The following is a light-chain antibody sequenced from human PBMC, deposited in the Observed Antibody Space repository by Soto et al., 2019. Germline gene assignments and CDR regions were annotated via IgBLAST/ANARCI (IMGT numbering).Light chain of an antibody. CDR1: SSDIGAFTS. V-gene: IGLV2-14*03. CDR2: DII. J-gene: IGLJ2*01. CDR3: SLYSRTTTLVV. Sequence: QSALTQPASVSGSPGQSITISCTGTSSDIGAFTSVSWYQQHPGKAPKLIIYDIIHRPSGVSDRFSGSKSVNTASLTVSGLQPEYEANYYCSLYSRTTTLVVFGGGTKVTVL.